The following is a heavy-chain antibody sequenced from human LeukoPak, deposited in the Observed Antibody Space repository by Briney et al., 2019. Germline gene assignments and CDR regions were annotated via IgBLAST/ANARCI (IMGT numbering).Heavy chain of an antibody. D-gene: IGHD6-19*01. V-gene: IGHV1-2*06. J-gene: IGHJ5*02. CDR2: INPNSGGT. CDR3: ARAESGRYNWFDP. Sequence: GASVKVSCKASGYTFTGYYMHWVRQAPGQGLEWMGRINPNSGGTNYAQKFQGRVTMTRDTSISTAYMELSRLRSDDTAVYYCARAESGRYNWFDPWGQGTLVTVSS. CDR1: GYTFTGYY.